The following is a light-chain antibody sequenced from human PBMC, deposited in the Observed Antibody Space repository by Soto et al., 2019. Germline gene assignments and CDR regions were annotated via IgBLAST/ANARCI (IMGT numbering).Light chain of an antibody. CDR1: QGIAAY. Sequence: DTQMTQSPSSLSASVGDRVTISCRASQGIAAYLAWYQQKPGEAPKLLIHGASTLHSGVPSRFSGSGSGTDFTLTISSLQLQDVAYYFCQKYTRAPLSFGGATKVDIK. J-gene: IGKJ4*01. CDR3: QKYTRAPLS. V-gene: IGKV1-27*01. CDR2: GAS.